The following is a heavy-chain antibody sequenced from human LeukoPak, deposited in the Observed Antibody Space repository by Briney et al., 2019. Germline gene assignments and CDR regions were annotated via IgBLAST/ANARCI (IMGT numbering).Heavy chain of an antibody. J-gene: IGHJ4*02. CDR1: GFTFSSYA. D-gene: IGHD3-10*01. V-gene: IGHV3-23*01. CDR2: ISGSGGST. Sequence: PGGSLRLSCAASGFTFSSYAMSWVRQAPGKGLEWVSAISGSGGSTYYADSVKGRFTISRDNSKNTLYLQMNSLRAEDTAVYYCAKSPTMVRGVINTKYIDYWGQGTLGTVSS. CDR3: AKSPTMVRGVINTKYIDY.